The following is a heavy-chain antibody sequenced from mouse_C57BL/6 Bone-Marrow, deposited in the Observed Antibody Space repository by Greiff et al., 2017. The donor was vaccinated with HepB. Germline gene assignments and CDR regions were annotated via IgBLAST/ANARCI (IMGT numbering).Heavy chain of an antibody. Sequence: QVQLQQSGAELVRPGTSVKVSCKASGYAFTNYLIEWVKQRPGQGLEWIGVINPGSGGTNYNEKFKGKATLTADKSSSTAYMQLSSLTSEDSAVYFCARSGTTVVEKAYWGQGTLVTVSA. CDR1: GYAFTNYL. CDR3: ARSGTTVVEKAY. CDR2: INPGSGGT. J-gene: IGHJ3*01. V-gene: IGHV1-54*01. D-gene: IGHD1-1*01.